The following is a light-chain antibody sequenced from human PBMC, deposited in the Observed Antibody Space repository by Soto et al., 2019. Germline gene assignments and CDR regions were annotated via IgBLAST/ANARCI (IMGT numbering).Light chain of an antibody. CDR2: GAS. CDR1: QSVSSSF. J-gene: IGKJ5*01. V-gene: IGKV3D-20*02. CDR3: HQRQYWPPIT. Sequence: EIVLTQSPGTLSLSPGEIATLYFSASQSVSSSFLAWYQQKPGQAPRLLIYGASTRATGIPDRFSGSGSGTDFTLTISSLEPEDFAVYYCHQRQYWPPITFGQGTRLEIK.